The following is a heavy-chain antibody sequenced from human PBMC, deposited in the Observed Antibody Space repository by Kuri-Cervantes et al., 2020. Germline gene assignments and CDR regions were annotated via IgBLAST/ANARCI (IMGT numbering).Heavy chain of an antibody. D-gene: IGHD3-16*01. CDR1: GYSISSGYY. J-gene: IGHJ6*03. Sequence: SETLSLTCTVSGYSISSGYYWGWIRQPPGKGLEWIGYIYYSGSTNYNPSLKSRVTISVDTSKNQFSLKLSSVTAADTAVYYCAGGYYYMDVWGKGTTVTVSS. CDR3: AGGYYYMDV. CDR2: IYYSGST. V-gene: IGHV4-38-2*02.